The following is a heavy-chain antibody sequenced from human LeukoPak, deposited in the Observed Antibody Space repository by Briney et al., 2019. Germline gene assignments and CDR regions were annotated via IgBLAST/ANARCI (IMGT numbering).Heavy chain of an antibody. Sequence: HPGGSLRLSCAASGFTVSSNYMIWFRQAPGKGLEWVSVIYSGGSTYYADSVKGRFTISRDNSKNTLYLQMNSLRAEDTAVYYCAKRGPGYDKSTYPPHYFDYWGQGTLVTVSS. D-gene: IGHD3-22*01. V-gene: IGHV3-66*04. CDR1: GFTVSSNY. J-gene: IGHJ4*02. CDR2: IYSGGST. CDR3: AKRGPGYDKSTYPPHYFDY.